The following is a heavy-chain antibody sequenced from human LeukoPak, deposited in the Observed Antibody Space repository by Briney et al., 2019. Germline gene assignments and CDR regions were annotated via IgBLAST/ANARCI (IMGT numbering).Heavy chain of an antibody. CDR1: GFSFSSYW. CDR3: ARVPGSYYNTIFDY. V-gene: IGHV3-23*01. CDR2: ISGSGSNT. Sequence: GGSLRLSCAASGFSFSSYWMHWVRQAPGKGLEWVLGISGSGSNTYYADSVKGRFTSSRDSSKKTVYLQMNSLRAEDTAVYYCARVPGSYYNTIFDYWGQGTLVTVSS. J-gene: IGHJ4*02. D-gene: IGHD3-10*01.